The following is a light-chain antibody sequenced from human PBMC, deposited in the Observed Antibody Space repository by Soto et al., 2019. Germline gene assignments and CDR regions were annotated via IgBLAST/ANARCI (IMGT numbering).Light chain of an antibody. CDR1: QSISSY. CDR2: AAS. J-gene: IGKJ4*01. Sequence: DIQMTQSPSSLSASVGDIVTITCRASQSISSYLNWYQQKPGKAPKLLIYAASSLETGVPSRFSGSGSGTDFTFTISSLQPEDIATYYCQQYDNLPLTFGGGTKVDIK. CDR3: QQYDNLPLT. V-gene: IGKV1-33*01.